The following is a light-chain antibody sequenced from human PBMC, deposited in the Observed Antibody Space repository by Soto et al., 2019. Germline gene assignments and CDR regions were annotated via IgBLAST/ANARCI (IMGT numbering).Light chain of an antibody. V-gene: IGKV3-20*01. Sequence: EIVLTQSPGTLSLSPGERATLSCRASQSVSSSYLAWYQQKPGQAPRLLIYGASSRATGIPDRFGGSGSGTDFPLTISRLEPEDFAVYYCQQYSSSPRTFGQGTKVEIK. CDR2: GAS. CDR1: QSVSSSY. CDR3: QQYSSSPRT. J-gene: IGKJ1*01.